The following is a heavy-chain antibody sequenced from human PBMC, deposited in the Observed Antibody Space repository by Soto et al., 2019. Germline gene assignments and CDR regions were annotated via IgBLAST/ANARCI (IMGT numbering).Heavy chain of an antibody. Sequence: GSLRLSCAASRFTCSYYAMHWIRQAPGKGLEWMAVILSDGSKQYYAESVKGRFTISRDNSKSTLYLQMNSLRVEDTAVYYCVRTIAVAAVDAFDMWGKGTMVTVSS. CDR3: VRTIAVAAVDAFDM. CDR1: RFTCSYYA. CDR2: ILSDGSKQ. D-gene: IGHD6-19*01. J-gene: IGHJ3*02. V-gene: IGHV3-30-3*01.